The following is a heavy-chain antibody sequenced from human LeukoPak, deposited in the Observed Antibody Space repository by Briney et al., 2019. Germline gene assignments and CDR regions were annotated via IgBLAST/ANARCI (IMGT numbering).Heavy chain of an antibody. CDR3: ASGYSDYADYYNYYMDV. V-gene: IGHV1-2*02. CDR1: GYSFTGYY. J-gene: IGHJ6*03. D-gene: IGHD4-11*01. Sequence: ASVKVSCKASGYSFTGYYMHWVRQAPGQGLEWMGWINPDSGGTNYAQKFQGRVTMTRDTSITTAYMELSRLTSDDTAVYYCASGYSDYADYYNYYMDVWGKGTTVTVSS. CDR2: INPDSGGT.